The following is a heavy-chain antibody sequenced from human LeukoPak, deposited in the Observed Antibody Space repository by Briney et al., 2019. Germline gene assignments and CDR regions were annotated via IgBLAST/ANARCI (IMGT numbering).Heavy chain of an antibody. D-gene: IGHD3-22*01. CDR3: ARRAYSRHYYYGMDV. V-gene: IGHV1-46*01. CDR2: INPSGGST. Sequence: ASVKVSCKASGYTFTSYYMHWVRQAPGQGLEWMGIINPSGGSTSYAQKFQGRVTMTRDTSTSTAYMELSSLRSEDTAVYYCARRAYSRHYYYGMDVWGQGTTVTVSS. CDR1: GYTFTSYY. J-gene: IGHJ6*02.